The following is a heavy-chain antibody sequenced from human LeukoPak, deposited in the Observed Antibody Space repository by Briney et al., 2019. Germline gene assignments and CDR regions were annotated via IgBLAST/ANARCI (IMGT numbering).Heavy chain of an antibody. J-gene: IGHJ4*02. CDR2: INSDGSRT. Sequence: GGSLRLSCAASGFTFSNYGMHWVRQAPGKGLVWVSHINSDGSRTNYAASVRGRFTISRHNATNTLYLQMNSLRAEDTAVYCCARHPDYWGQGTLVTVSS. CDR3: ARHPDY. CDR1: GFTFSNYG. V-gene: IGHV3-74*01.